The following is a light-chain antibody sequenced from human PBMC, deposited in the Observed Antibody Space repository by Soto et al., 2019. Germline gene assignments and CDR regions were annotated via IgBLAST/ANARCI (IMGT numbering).Light chain of an antibody. V-gene: IGKV3-15*01. CDR2: GAS. Sequence: IVITQSPATLSVSPGERATLSCRASQSVSSNLAWYQQKPGQAPRLLIYGASTRATGIPARFSGSGSGTEFTLTISSLQYEDFAVYYCQQYNNWPETFGQGTKVDIK. CDR1: QSVSSN. J-gene: IGKJ1*01. CDR3: QQYNNWPET.